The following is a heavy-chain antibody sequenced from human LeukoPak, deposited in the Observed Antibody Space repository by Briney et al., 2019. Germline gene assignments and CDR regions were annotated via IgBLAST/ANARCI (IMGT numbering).Heavy chain of an antibody. CDR1: GGSISSYY. J-gene: IGHJ4*02. CDR2: IYTSGST. Sequence: SETLSFNCTVYGGSISSYYWSWLRQAPGKGLEWIGYIYTSGSTNYNPSLKSRVTISVDTSKNQYSVKMSSVTAAKTAVYYCATHRGYSSSWYYFDYWGQGTLVTVSS. V-gene: IGHV4-4*09. CDR3: ATHRGYSSSWYYFDY. D-gene: IGHD6-13*01.